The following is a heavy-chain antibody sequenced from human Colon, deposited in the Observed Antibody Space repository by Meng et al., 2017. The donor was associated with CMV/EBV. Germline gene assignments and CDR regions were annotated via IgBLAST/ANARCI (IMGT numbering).Heavy chain of an antibody. J-gene: IGHJ4*02. CDR3: AAPGPSMIVVAY. V-gene: IGHV3-66*02. D-gene: IGHD3-22*01. CDR1: GFNLSRNY. Sequence: GGSLRLSCAGSGFNLSRNYMSWVRQAPGKGLEWVSLIYSGGETFYVDSVKGRFTISRDDSKNTLYLQVNSLRPEDTAVYYCAAPGPSMIVVAYWGQGTLVTVSS. CDR2: IYSGGET.